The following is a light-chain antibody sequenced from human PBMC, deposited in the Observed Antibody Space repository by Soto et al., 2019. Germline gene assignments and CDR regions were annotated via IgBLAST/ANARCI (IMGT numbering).Light chain of an antibody. J-gene: IGKJ4*01. CDR1: QSVSSY. CDR3: QHRSNWPPLT. Sequence: EILLTQSPATLSLSPGERATLSCRARQSVSSYLAWYQQKPGQAPRLLIYDASNRATGIPARFSGSGSGTDFTRTISSLEPEDFAVYYCQHRSNWPPLTFGGGTKVEIK. V-gene: IGKV3-11*01. CDR2: DAS.